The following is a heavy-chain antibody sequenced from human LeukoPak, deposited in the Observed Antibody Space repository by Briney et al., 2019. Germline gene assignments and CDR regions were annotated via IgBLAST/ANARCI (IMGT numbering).Heavy chain of an antibody. V-gene: IGHV4-38-2*02. CDR2: IYYSGST. J-gene: IGHJ6*02. CDR3: ARMYYYDSSGYPPYYYYYGMDV. Sequence: SETLSLTCTVSGYSINSGYYWSWIRQPPGKRLEWIGSIYYSGSTYSNPTLKSRLTISVDTSKNQISLNLTSVTAADAAVYYCARMYYYDSSGYPPYYYYYGMDVWGQGTTVTVSS. D-gene: IGHD3-22*01. CDR1: GYSINSGYY.